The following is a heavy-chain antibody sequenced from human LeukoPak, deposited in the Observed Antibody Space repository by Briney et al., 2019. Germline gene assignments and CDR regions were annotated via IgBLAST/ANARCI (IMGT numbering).Heavy chain of an antibody. CDR2: IKPDGSEK. D-gene: IGHD3-16*01. CDR1: GFSFTSSW. Sequence: GGSLRLSCAASGFSFTSSWMDWVRQAPGKGLEWVANIKPDGSEKYSVDSVKGRFTISRDNAKNSLYLQMNSLRAEDTAVYYCAREGDDPAFDYWGQGTLVTVSS. J-gene: IGHJ4*02. CDR3: AREGDDPAFDY. V-gene: IGHV3-7*01.